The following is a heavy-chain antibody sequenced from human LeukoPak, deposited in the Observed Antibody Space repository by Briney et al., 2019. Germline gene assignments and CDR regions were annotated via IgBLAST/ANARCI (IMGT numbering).Heavy chain of an antibody. CDR2: ISAYNGNT. CDR3: ARVWIGELQLYYFDY. CDR1: GYTFTSYG. J-gene: IGHJ4*02. V-gene: IGHV1-18*01. Sequence: ASVKVSCKASGYTFTSYGISWVRQAPGQGLEWMGWISAYNGNTNYAQKLQGRVTMTTDTSTSTAYMELRSLRSDDTAVYYCARVWIGELQLYYFDYWGQGTLVTVSS. D-gene: IGHD3-10*01.